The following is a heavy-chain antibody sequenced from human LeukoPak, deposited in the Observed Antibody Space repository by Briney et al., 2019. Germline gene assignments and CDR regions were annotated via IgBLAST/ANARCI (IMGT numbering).Heavy chain of an antibody. J-gene: IGHJ5*02. D-gene: IGHD2-2*01. V-gene: IGHV1-69*13. Sequence: SVKVSCKASGGTFGSYAISWVRQAPGQGLEWMGGIIPIFGTANYAQKFQGRVTITADESTSTAYMELSSLRSEDTAVYYCARERGGGNIVVVPAAISCWFDPWGQGTLVTVSS. CDR3: ARERGGGNIVVVPAAISCWFDP. CDR2: IIPIFGTA. CDR1: GGTFGSYA.